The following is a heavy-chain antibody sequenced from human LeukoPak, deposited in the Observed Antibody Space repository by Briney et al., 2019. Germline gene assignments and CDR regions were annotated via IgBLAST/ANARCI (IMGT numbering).Heavy chain of an antibody. CDR3: ARVTLYGESTLDY. D-gene: IGHD4-17*01. V-gene: IGHV3-11*06. CDR1: GFTFSDHY. CDR2: ISGSSHYT. Sequence: GGSLRLSCAAPGFTFSDHYMSWIRQAPGKGLEWVSYISGSSHYTNTADSVKGRFTISRDNAKNALYLQMNSLRTEDTAIYYCARVTLYGESTLDYWGQGTLVTVSS. J-gene: IGHJ4*02.